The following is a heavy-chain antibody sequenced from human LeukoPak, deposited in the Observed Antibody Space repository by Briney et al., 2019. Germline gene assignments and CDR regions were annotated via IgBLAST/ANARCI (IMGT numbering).Heavy chain of an antibody. D-gene: IGHD2-2*01. Sequence: GGSLRLSCVASGLTFRNSAMTWVRRAPGKGLEWCSIFTDTGISTFHADSGKGRFTVSRDTSINTLYLQMNSLGVDDTAVYYCATVGGSCASSNCYAYFDYWGQGTLVTVSS. CDR3: ATVGGSCASSNCYAYFDY. CDR1: GLTFRNSA. CDR2: FTDTGIST. V-gene: IGHV3-23*01. J-gene: IGHJ4*02.